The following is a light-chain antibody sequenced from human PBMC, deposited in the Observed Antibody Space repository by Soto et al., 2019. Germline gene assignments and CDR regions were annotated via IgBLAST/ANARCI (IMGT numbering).Light chain of an antibody. Sequence: EGVWTQSTGTMSFAPGERATLSGRASQSVSSSYLAWYQQKPGQAPRLLIYGASSRATGIPDRFSGSGSGTVFALTISRLEPVDFAVYYCQQYGSSPRITFGQGTRLEIK. V-gene: IGKV3-20*01. CDR2: GAS. J-gene: IGKJ5*01. CDR1: QSVSSSY. CDR3: QQYGSSPRIT.